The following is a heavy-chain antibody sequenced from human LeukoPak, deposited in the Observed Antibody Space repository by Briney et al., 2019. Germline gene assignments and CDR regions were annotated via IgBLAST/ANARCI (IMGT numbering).Heavy chain of an antibody. Sequence: ASVKVSCKASGYTFTSYDIDWVRQATGQGLEWMGWMNPNSGNTGHAQKFQGRVTITRNTSISTAYMELSSLRSEDTAVYYCARSSGYYFPFDYWGQGTLVTVSS. V-gene: IGHV1-8*03. CDR2: MNPNSGNT. CDR3: ARSSGYYFPFDY. J-gene: IGHJ4*02. CDR1: GYTFTSYD. D-gene: IGHD3-22*01.